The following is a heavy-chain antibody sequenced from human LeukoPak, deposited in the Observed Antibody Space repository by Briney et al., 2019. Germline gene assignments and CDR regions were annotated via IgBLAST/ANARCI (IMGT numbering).Heavy chain of an antibody. D-gene: IGHD6-13*01. CDR3: ARVRGSSSFDY. J-gene: IGHJ4*02. CDR1: GFSLISYA. Sequence: GGSLRLSCAASGFSLISYAMHWVRQAPGKGLEWVAVISYDGSSKFYADSVKGRFTISRDNSKNTLDLQMNSLRTEDTAVYYCARVRGSSSFDYCGQGTLVTVSS. CDR2: ISYDGSSK. V-gene: IGHV3-30*04.